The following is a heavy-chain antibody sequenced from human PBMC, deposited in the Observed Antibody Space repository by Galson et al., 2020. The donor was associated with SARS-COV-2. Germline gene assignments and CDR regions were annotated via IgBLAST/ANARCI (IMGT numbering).Heavy chain of an antibody. D-gene: IGHD3-22*01. J-gene: IGHJ5*02. CDR1: GYTLTELS. CDR3: ATAPPPYYYDSSGYFYWFDP. Sequence: ASVKVSCKVSGYTLTELSMHWVRQAPGKGLEWMGGFDPEDGETIYAQKFQGRVTMTEDTSTDTAYMELSSLRSEDTAVYYCATAPPPYYYDSSGYFYWFDPWGQGTLVTVSS. V-gene: IGHV1-24*01. CDR2: FDPEDGET.